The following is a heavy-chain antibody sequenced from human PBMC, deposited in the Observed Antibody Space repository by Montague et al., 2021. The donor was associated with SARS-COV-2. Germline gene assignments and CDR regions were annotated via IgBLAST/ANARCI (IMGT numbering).Heavy chain of an antibody. CDR2: IYYSGST. V-gene: IGHV4-59*01. J-gene: IGHJ3*02. Sequence: SETRSLTCTVSGGSISSYYWSWIRQPPGKGLEWIGYIYYSGSTNYNPSLKSRVTISVGTSKNQFSLKLSSVTAADTAVYYCARGSGWMGNAFDIWGQGAMVTVSS. CDR3: ARGSGWMGNAFDI. CDR1: GGSISSYY. D-gene: IGHD6-19*01.